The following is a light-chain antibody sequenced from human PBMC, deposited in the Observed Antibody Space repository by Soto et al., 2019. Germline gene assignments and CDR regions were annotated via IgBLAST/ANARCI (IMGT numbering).Light chain of an antibody. CDR3: QQLKSYSNS. CDR2: AAS. J-gene: IGKJ4*01. V-gene: IGKV1-39*01. CDR1: QTISDY. Sequence: DIQMTQSPSSLSASVGDRFTITCRASQTISDYLNWYQHKPGKAPKLLIYAASALQSGVPSRFSGSASGTDFTLPISRLQPEDFATHSCQQLKSYSNSFGGGTKVDI.